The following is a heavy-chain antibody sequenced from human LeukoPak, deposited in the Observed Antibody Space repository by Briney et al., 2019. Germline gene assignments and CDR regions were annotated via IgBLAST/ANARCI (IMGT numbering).Heavy chain of an antibody. V-gene: IGHV3-9*01. CDR1: GFTFDDYA. CDR3: ASIGMVGSTVDY. Sequence: GGSLRLSCAVSGFTFDDYAMHWVRQVPGKGLEWVSGISWNSETIGYADSVKGRFTISRDNAKNSLYLQMNSLRAEDTAVYYCASIGMVGSTVDYWGQGTLVTVSS. D-gene: IGHD1-26*01. J-gene: IGHJ4*02. CDR2: ISWNSETI.